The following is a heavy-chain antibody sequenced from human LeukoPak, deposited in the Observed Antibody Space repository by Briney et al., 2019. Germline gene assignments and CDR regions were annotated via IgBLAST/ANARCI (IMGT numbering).Heavy chain of an antibody. V-gene: IGHV4-4*07. Sequence: SETLSLTCTVSGGSISSYYWSWIRQPAGKGLEWIGRIYSSGSTNYNPSLKSRVSTSVDKSKNQFSLKLSSVTAADTAVYYCARGSIGSSGYYSPPLYYMDVWGKGTTVTVSS. D-gene: IGHD3-22*01. CDR1: GGSISSYY. CDR2: IYSSGST. J-gene: IGHJ6*03. CDR3: ARGSIGSSGYYSPPLYYMDV.